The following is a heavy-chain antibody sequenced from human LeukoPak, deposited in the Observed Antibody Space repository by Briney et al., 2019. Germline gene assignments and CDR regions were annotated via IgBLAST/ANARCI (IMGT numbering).Heavy chain of an antibody. CDR1: GYTFTGYY. CDR2: INPNSGGT. Sequence: ASVKVSCKASGYTFTGYYMHWVRQAPGQGLEWMGWINPNSGGTNYAQKFQGRVTMTRDTSISTAYMELSRLRSDDTAVYYCARSLVVPTYHDFWSGGRFDYWGQGTLVTVSS. D-gene: IGHD3-3*01. CDR3: ARSLVVPTYHDFWSGGRFDY. V-gene: IGHV1-2*02. J-gene: IGHJ4*02.